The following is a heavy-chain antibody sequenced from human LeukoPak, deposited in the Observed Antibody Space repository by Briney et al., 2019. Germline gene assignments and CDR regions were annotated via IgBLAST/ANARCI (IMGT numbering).Heavy chain of an antibody. D-gene: IGHD3-22*01. CDR3: ARGGYYYDSSGYPRNWFDP. J-gene: IGHJ5*02. Sequence: ASVKVSCKASGYTFTSYAMHWVRQAPGQRLEWMGWINAGNGNTKYSQEFQGRVTITRNTSISTAYMELSSLRSEDTAVYYCARGGYYYDSSGYPRNWFDPWGQGTLVTVSS. CDR2: INAGNGNT. V-gene: IGHV1-3*03. CDR1: GYTFTSYA.